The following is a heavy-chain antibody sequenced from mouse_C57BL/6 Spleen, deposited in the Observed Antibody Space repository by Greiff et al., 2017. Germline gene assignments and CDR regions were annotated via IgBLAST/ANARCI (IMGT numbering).Heavy chain of an antibody. J-gene: IGHJ3*01. Sequence: QVQLKESGAELVKPGASVKISCKASGYAFSSYWMNWVKQRPGKGLEWIGQIYPGDGDTNYNGKFKGKATLTADKSSSTAYMQLSSLTSEYSAVYFCAKTYGNYEAWFAYWGQGTLVTVSA. CDR2: IYPGDGDT. D-gene: IGHD2-1*01. CDR1: GYAFSSYW. V-gene: IGHV1-80*01. CDR3: AKTYGNYEAWFAY.